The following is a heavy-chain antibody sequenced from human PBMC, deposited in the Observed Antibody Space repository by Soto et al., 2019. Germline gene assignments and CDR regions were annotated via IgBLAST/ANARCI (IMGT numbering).Heavy chain of an antibody. CDR1: GYTFTSYG. D-gene: IGHD3-10*01. V-gene: IGHV1-8*01. J-gene: IGHJ6*03. CDR3: ARGPRPLYYYGSGSYYNARYYYYYYMDV. CDR2: MNPNSGNT. Sequence: ASVKVSCKASGYTFTSYGINWVRQATGQGLEWMGWMNPNSGNTGYAQKFQGRVTMTRNTSISTAYMELSSLRSEDTAVYYCARGPRPLYYYGSGSYYNARYYYYYYMDVWGKGTTVTVSS.